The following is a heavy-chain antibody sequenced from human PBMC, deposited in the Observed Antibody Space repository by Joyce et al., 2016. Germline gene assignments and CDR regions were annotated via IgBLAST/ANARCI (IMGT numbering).Heavy chain of an antibody. J-gene: IGHJ6*02. CDR2: IYNRETT. D-gene: IGHD3-10*01. V-gene: IGHV4-61*01. CDR1: GDSFSGTSYY. Sequence: HLQESGPGLVKPSETLSLTCTISGDSFSGTSYYWSWIRQSPGKGLEWLGCIYNRETTHYNPSLGGRLSMSVGAAKKQFSLRLTSVTSADTAVYYCATSLPSRVGGFQFFGMDVWGQGTTVIVS. CDR3: ATSLPSRVGGFQFFGMDV.